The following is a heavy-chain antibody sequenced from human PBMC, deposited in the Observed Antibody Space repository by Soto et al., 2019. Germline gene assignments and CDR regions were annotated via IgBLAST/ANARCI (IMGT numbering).Heavy chain of an antibody. CDR3: AKDLGSGKPDADYAMDV. J-gene: IGHJ6*02. D-gene: IGHD3-10*01. V-gene: IGHV3-30*18. CDR1: GFIYRRYG. Sequence: QTRGSLIHSCEASGFIYRRYGMHWVLQAPCKGLEWVAVISYDGSNKYYAASVKGRFIISRDKSENTLYLQMNRLRAEDTAGYYCAKDLGSGKPDADYAMDVWGQGTTVTVSS. CDR2: ISYDGSNK.